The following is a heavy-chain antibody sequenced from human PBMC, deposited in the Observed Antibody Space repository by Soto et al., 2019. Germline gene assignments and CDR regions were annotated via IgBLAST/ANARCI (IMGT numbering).Heavy chain of an antibody. CDR1: GYTLTELS. V-gene: IGHV1-24*01. CDR3: ATAWDGIAAAGPAYYYYGMDV. Sequence: ASVKVSCKVSGYTLTELSMHWVRQAPGKGLEWMGGFDPEDGETIYAQKFQGRVTMTEDTSTDTAYMELSSLRSEDTAVYYCATAWDGIAAAGPAYYYYGMDVWGQGTTVTVSS. CDR2: FDPEDGET. J-gene: IGHJ6*02. D-gene: IGHD6-13*01.